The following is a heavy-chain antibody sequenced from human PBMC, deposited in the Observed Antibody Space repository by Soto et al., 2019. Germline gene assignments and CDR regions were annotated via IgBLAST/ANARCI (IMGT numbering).Heavy chain of an antibody. CDR1: GGTISSWY. CDR2: IYYSGST. V-gene: IGHV4-59*08. Sequence: QVQLQESGPGLVKPSETLSLTCTVSGGTISSWYWSWIRQPPGKGLEWIGYIYYSGSTNCNPSLTSRVTTSVDTSKHQFSLTLRSVTAADTAVYYCARRYGSAIDYWGQGTLVTVSS. J-gene: IGHJ4*02. CDR3: ARRYGSAIDY. D-gene: IGHD1-26*01.